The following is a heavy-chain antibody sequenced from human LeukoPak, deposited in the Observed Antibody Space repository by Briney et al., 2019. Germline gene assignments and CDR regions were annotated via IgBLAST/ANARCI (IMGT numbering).Heavy chain of an antibody. Sequence: GGSLRLSCAASGFTFSSYAMSWVRQAPGKGLEWVSAISSSGTGTYYADSVKGRFTISRDNSKNTLYLQMNSLRAEDTAVYYCAKHSLASYCSSTSCYLSAWGQGTLVTVST. V-gene: IGHV3-23*01. J-gene: IGHJ5*02. CDR3: AKHSLASYCSSTSCYLSA. CDR1: GFTFSSYA. D-gene: IGHD2-2*01. CDR2: ISSSGTGT.